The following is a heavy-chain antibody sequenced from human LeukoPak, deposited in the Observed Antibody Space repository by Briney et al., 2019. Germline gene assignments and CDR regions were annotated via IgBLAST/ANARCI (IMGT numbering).Heavy chain of an antibody. CDR3: ARYDY. V-gene: IGHV3-53*01. CDR1: GFTVNNYY. Sequence: GGSLRLSCAASGFTVNNYYMNWVRQAPGKGLEWVSVVFTGGGTYYADSVKGRFTTSRDNSKNTLHLQMNNLRAEDTAIYYCARYDYWGQGILVTVSS. J-gene: IGHJ4*02. CDR2: VFTGGGT.